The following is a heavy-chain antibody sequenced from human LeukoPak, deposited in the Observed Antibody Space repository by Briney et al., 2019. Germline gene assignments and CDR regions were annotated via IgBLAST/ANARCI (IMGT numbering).Heavy chain of an antibody. J-gene: IGHJ4*02. CDR1: GFIFDDFY. CDR3: ARHMVLSPCDY. CDR2: ISASGGMM. Sequence: PGGSLRLSCAASGFIFDDFYVSWIRQVPGKGLEWISFISASGGMMDHADSVKGRFTISRDNAKNSVHLEMNNLKAEDTAVYHCARHMVLSPCDYWGPGTLVTVSS. D-gene: IGHD4/OR15-4a*01. V-gene: IGHV3-11*01.